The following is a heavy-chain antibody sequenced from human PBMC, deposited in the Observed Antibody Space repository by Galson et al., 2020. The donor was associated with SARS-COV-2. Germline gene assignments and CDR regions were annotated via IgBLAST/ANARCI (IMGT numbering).Heavy chain of an antibody. CDR3: ARGTSLVGSRPDDAFDI. V-gene: IGHV6-1*01. Sequence: SQTLSLTCAISGDSVSSNRAAWNWIRQSPSRGLEWPGRTYYRSKWYNDYAVSVKSRITINPDTYKNQFSLQLNSVTPEDTAVYYCARGTSLVGSRPDDAFDIWGQGTMVTVSS. J-gene: IGHJ3*02. CDR2: TYYRSKWYN. CDR1: GDSVSSNRAA. D-gene: IGHD2-2*01.